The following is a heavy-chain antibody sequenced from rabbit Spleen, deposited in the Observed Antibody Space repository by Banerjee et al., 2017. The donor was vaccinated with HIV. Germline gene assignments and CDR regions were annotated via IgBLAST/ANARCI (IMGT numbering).Heavy chain of an antibody. D-gene: IGHD7-1*01. CDR3: ARDTGTSFSTYGMDL. V-gene: IGHV1S40*01. J-gene: IGHJ6*01. CDR2: IDAGSSSGFT. CDR1: GVSFSGNSY. Sequence: LEESGGDLVKPGASLTLTCIASGVSFSGNSYMCWVRQAPGKGLEWIACIDAGSSSGFTYSATWAKGRFTCSKTSSTTVTLQMTSLTVADTATYFCARDTGTSFSTYGMDLWGQGTLVTVS.